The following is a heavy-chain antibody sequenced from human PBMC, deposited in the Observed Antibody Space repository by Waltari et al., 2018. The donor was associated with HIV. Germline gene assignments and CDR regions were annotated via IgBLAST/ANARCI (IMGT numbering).Heavy chain of an antibody. CDR1: GFSFSGSA. J-gene: IGHJ4*02. D-gene: IGHD4-17*01. CDR3: TTYGDFALSN. CDR2: SRSKTNNYAT. V-gene: IGHV3-73*01. Sequence: EVQLVESGGGLVQPGGSLKLSGAAYGFSFSGSAMYWVRQASGKGLEWLGHSRSKTNNYATAFKASVKGRFTISRDDSKNTAYLQMNSLKIEDTAMYYCTTYGDFALSNWGQGTLVTVSS.